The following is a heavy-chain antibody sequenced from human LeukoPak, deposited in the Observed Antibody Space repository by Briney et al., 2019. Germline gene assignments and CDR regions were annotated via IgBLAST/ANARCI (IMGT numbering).Heavy chain of an antibody. V-gene: IGHV3-23*01. D-gene: IGHD1-14*01. CDR3: AKVSGGGLYYDGMDV. CDR2: ISGSGGTT. CDR1: GFTFNNYA. Sequence: GGFLRLSCAASGFTFNNYAMNWVRQAPGKGLEWVSVISGSGGTTYYADSVKGRFTISRGSSKNTLYLQMNSLRAEDTAVYYCAKVSGGGLYYDGMDVWGQGTTVTVSS. J-gene: IGHJ6*02.